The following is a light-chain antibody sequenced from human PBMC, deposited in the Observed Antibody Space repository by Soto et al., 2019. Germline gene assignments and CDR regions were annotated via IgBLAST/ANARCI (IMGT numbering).Light chain of an antibody. CDR2: GAS. V-gene: IGKV1-33*01. Sequence: IQMTQSPSSLSPAVRHSVPITCQASQDIRNNLNWYQQKPGQAPKVLIYGASNLVTGVPSRFSGSGSGTHFTFTISNLQPEDIATYYCQQFDSLLRATFGGGTKVDIK. CDR3: QQFDSLLRAT. CDR1: QDIRNN. J-gene: IGKJ4*01.